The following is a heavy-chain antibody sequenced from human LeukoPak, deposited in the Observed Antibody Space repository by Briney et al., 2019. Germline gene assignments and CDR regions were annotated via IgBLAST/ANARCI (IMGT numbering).Heavy chain of an antibody. CDR3: ARDRRPSSWLGVGP. J-gene: IGHJ5*02. CDR1: GFTFSSYS. V-gene: IGHV3-21*01. CDR2: ISSSSNYI. D-gene: IGHD6-13*01. Sequence: PGGSLRLSCAASGFTFSSYSMNWVRQAPGKGLEWVSSISSSSNYIYYADSVKGRFTISRDNAKNSLHLQMNSLRAGDTAVYYCARDRRPSSWLGVGPWGQGTLVTVSS.